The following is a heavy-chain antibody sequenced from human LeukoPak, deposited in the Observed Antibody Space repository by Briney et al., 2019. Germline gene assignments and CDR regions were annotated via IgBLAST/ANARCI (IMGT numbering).Heavy chain of an antibody. CDR3: YSGSYSAEYFRH. CDR1: GFTFSSYW. D-gene: IGHD1-26*01. Sequence: PGGSLRLSCAASGFTFSSYWMHWVRQAPGKGLEWVAVISYDGRNKYNEDSVKGRFTISRDNSKNTLYLQMNSLRAEDTAVYYCYSGSYSAEYFRHWGQGTLVTVSS. CDR2: ISYDGRNK. J-gene: IGHJ1*01. V-gene: IGHV3-30*03.